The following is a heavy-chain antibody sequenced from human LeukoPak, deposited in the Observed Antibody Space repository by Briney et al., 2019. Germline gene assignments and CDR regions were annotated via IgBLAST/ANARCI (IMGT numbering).Heavy chain of an antibody. V-gene: IGHV3-9*01. CDR2: INWNSGSI. J-gene: IGHJ4*02. Sequence: GGSLRLSCAASGFTFDDYAMHWVRQAPGKGLEWVSGINWNSGSIGYADSVRGRFTISRDNAKNSLYLQMNSLRAEDTAVYYCARGGGSMYYDILTGYYPDYWGQGTLVTVSS. CDR1: GFTFDDYA. D-gene: IGHD3-9*01. CDR3: ARGGGSMYYDILTGYYPDY.